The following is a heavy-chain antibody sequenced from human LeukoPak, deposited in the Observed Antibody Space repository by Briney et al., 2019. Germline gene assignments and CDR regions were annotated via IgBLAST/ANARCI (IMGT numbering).Heavy chain of an antibody. CDR2: INQRGNEK. Sequence: GGSLRLSCAASGLPFTTNWMIWFRQAPGKGPEWVAHINQRGNEKYYVDSVEGRSTISRDNAKSSLYLQMNSLKTEDTAVYYCTTDETPPSWGQGTLVTVSS. J-gene: IGHJ4*02. CDR3: TTDETPPS. CDR1: GLPFTTNW. V-gene: IGHV3-7*03. D-gene: IGHD2-15*01.